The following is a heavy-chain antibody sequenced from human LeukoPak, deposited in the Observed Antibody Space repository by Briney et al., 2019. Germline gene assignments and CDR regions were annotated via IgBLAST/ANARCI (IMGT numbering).Heavy chain of an antibody. V-gene: IGHV3-21*01. CDR3: ARGGMSYYDFWSGHSEFQH. CDR2: ISSSSSYI. D-gene: IGHD3-3*01. CDR1: GFAFSSYA. Sequence: PGGSLRLSCTASGFAFSSYAMSWVRQAPGKGLEWVSSISSSSSYIYYADSVKGRFTISRDNAKNSLYLQMNSLRVEDTAVYYCARGGMSYYDFWSGHSEFQHWGQGTLVTVSS. J-gene: IGHJ1*01.